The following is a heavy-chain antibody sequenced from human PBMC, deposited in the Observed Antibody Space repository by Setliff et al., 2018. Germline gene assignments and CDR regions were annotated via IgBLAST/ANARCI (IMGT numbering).Heavy chain of an antibody. V-gene: IGHV4-39*01. CDR1: GGFINNGDYN. D-gene: IGHD6-13*01. J-gene: IGHJ6*03. CDR2: LYYSGST. Sequence: SETLSLTCTVSGGFINNGDYNWGWVRQPPGEGLECVGSLYYSGSTYYSPSLKSRVTISVDTSKTQFSLNLRFVTAADTAVYYCARQPYSTTYYYYYYMDVWGKGTTVTVSS. CDR3: ARQPYSTTYYYYYYMDV.